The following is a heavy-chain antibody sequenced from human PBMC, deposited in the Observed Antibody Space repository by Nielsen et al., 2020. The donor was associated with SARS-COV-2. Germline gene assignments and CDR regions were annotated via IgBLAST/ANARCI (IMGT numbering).Heavy chain of an antibody. CDR2: IYHTGST. D-gene: IGHD3-9*01. CDR3: ARGYNTDWYVGDY. CDR1: GGSISGSHW. V-gene: IGHV4-4*02. Sequence: SETLSLTCSVSGGSISGSHWWSWVRQPPGKGLEWIGEIYHTGSTKYNPSLKSRVTISVDKAKNQVSLTLTSVTAADTAVYYCARGYNTDWYVGDYWGQGTLVIVSS. J-gene: IGHJ4*02.